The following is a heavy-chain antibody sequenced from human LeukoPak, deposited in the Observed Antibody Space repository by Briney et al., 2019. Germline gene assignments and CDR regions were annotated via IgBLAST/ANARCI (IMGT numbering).Heavy chain of an antibody. J-gene: IGHJ4*02. CDR2: VDPEDGET. CDR1: GYTFTDYY. V-gene: IGHV1-69-2*01. CDR3: ATGMDWSVDY. Sequence: VKVSRKVSGYTFTDYYMHWVQQAPGKGLEWMGLVDPEDGETIYAEKFQGRVTITADTSTDTAYMELSSLRSEDTAVYYCATGMDWSVDYWGQGTLVTVSS. D-gene: IGHD3/OR15-3a*01.